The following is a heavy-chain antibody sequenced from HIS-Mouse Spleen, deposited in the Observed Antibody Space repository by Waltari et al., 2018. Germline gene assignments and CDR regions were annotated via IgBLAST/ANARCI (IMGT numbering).Heavy chain of an antibody. Sequence: EVQLVESGGGLVQPGGSLRLSCAASGFTFSSYCMHWVRQAPGKGLVWVSRINRDGSSTSYADSVKGRFTISRDNAKNTLYLQMNSLRAEDTAVYYCARDLALIQLERRDAFDIWGQGTMVTVSS. V-gene: IGHV3-74*01. J-gene: IGHJ3*02. CDR2: INRDGSST. CDR1: GFTFSSYC. D-gene: IGHD1-1*01. CDR3: ARDLALIQLERRDAFDI.